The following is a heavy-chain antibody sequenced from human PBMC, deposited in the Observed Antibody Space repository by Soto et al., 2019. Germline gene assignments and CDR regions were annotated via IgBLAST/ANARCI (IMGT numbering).Heavy chain of an antibody. CDR2: IWKDGSTK. J-gene: IGHJ4*02. D-gene: IGHD3-22*01. Sequence: QVQLVESGGGVLQPGRSLRLSCAASGFTFNNYAFHWVRQAPGKGLEWVAFIWKDGSTKYYVDSVKGRFTISRDNSKNTVYLEMNSLRAEDTAMYYCARDPSYDSSAYWRDYWGQGTLVTVSS. CDR1: GFTFNNYA. CDR3: ARDPSYDSSAYWRDY. V-gene: IGHV3-33*01.